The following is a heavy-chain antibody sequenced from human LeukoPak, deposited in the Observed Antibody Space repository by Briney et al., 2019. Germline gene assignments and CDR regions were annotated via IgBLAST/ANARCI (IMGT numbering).Heavy chain of an antibody. CDR3: AKDKHYYGSGSYGPFDY. V-gene: IGHV3-23*01. Sequence: GGSLRLSCAASGFTFSSYAMSWVRQAPGKGLEWVSAISGSGGSTYYADSVKGRFAISRDNSKNTLYLQMNSLRAEGTAVYYCAKDKHYYGSGSYGPFDYWGQGTLVTVSS. D-gene: IGHD3-10*01. J-gene: IGHJ4*02. CDR2: ISGSGGST. CDR1: GFTFSSYA.